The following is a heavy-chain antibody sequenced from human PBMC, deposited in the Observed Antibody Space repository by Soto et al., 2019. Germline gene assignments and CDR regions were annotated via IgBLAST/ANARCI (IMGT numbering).Heavy chain of an antibody. V-gene: IGHV4-39*02. Sequence: QLQLQESGPGLVQPSETLSLTCTVSGVSISSRDYYWGWIRQPPGKGLGWIGMISYSGSTYYSPSLKXRXTXXPDTSNNHWSLRLSSVTAAETAVFHCMSYKSGWEYWGQGTVVTVSS. D-gene: IGHD6-19*01. CDR2: ISYSGST. CDR3: MSYKSGWEY. CDR1: GVSISSRDYY. J-gene: IGHJ4*02.